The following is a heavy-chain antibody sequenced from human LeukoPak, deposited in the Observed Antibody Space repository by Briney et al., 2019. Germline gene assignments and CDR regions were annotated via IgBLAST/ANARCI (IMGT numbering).Heavy chain of an antibody. V-gene: IGHV3-21*01. D-gene: IGHD5-24*01. CDR3: ARKDGYNSVAAGGYSDY. CDR2: IGSSSSYI. J-gene: IGHJ4*02. CDR1: GFTFSSYS. Sequence: GGSPRLSCAASGFTFSSYSMNWVRQAPGKGLEWVSCIGSSSSYIYYADSVKGRFTISRDNAKNSLYLQMNSLRAEDTAVYYCARKDGYNSVAAGGYSDYWGQGTLVTVSS.